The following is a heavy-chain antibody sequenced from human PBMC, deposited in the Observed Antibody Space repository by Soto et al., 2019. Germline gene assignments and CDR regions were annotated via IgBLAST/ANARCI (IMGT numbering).Heavy chain of an antibody. CDR1: GFSCYSYA. V-gene: IGHV3-23*01. CDR3: TKEVNYDFWNYFGMDG. J-gene: IGHJ6*02. Sequence: GGSLRLSCAASGFSCYSYAMSWVRQAPGKGLDWVSAITGSGEYYADSVKGRFSISRVNSENTVHLQMNGLRVEDTAVYFCTKEVNYDFWNYFGMDGWGRGTTVTVSS. CDR2: ITGSGE. D-gene: IGHD3-3*01.